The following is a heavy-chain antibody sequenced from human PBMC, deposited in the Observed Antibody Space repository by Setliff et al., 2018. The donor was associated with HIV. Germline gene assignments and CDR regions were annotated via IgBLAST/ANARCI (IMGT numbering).Heavy chain of an antibody. J-gene: IGHJ6*03. Sequence: PSETLSLTCTVSGGSISSSTYYWGWIRQPPGKGLEWIGEVNRGRRTNYNSSLKSRVTISIDTPRNQFSLNVNSVTAADTAVYYCARETYYYDNPQYYYYYMDVWGKGTTVTVSS. CDR1: GGSISSSTYY. D-gene: IGHD3-22*01. CDR2: VNRGRRT. CDR3: ARETYYYDNPQYYYYYMDV. V-gene: IGHV4-39*07.